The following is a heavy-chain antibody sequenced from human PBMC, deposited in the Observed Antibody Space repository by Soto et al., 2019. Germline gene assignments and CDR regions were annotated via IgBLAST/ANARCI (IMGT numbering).Heavy chain of an antibody. CDR1: GGSFSGYY. CDR2: INHSGST. J-gene: IGHJ6*02. Sequence: QVQLQQWGAGLLKPSETLSLTCAVYGGSFSGYYWSWIRQPPGKGLEGIGEINHSGSTNYNPSLKSRVTISVYTYTNQFPLKLSSVTAADTAVYYCASTTDAPDLDYYYYGLDLWGQGTTVTVSS. V-gene: IGHV4-34*01. CDR3: ASTTDAPDLDYYYYGLDL.